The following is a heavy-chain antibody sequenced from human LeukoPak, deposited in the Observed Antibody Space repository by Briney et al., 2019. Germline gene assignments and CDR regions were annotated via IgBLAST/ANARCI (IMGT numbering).Heavy chain of an antibody. V-gene: IGHV4-34*01. CDR2: INHSGST. CDR3: ARGSSWYPY. D-gene: IGHD6-13*01. CDR1: GGSISDHY. J-gene: IGHJ4*02. Sequence: SETLSLTCAVYGGSISDHYWSWIRQPPGKGLEWIGEINHSGSTNYNPSLKSRVTISVDTSKNRFSLKLSSVTAADTAVYYCARGSSWYPYWGQGTLVTVSS.